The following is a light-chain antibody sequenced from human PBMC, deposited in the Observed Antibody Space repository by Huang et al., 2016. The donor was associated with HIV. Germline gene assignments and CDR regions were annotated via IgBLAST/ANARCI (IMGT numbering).Light chain of an antibody. CDR2: DAS. Sequence: VLTQSPATLSLSPGERATLSRRASQSVSPYLAWYQQSPGQAPRLLMYDASNRATCIPARFSGSGSGTDFTLTISILEPEDFAVYYCQQRSNWLTFGGGTKV. CDR1: QSVSPY. J-gene: IGKJ4*01. V-gene: IGKV3-11*01. CDR3: QQRSNWLT.